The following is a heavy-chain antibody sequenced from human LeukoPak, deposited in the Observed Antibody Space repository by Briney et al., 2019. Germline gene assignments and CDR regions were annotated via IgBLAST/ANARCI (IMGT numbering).Heavy chain of an antibody. CDR3: ARLNYDFWSGYDY. V-gene: IGHV1-69*10. CDR2: IIPIFGIA. Sequence: SVKVSCKASGGTFSSYTISWVRQAPGQGLEWMGGIIPIFGIANYAQKFQGRVTITRNTSISTAYMELSSLRSEDTAVYYCARLNYDFWSGYDYWGQGTLVTVSS. J-gene: IGHJ4*02. CDR1: GGTFSSYT. D-gene: IGHD3-3*01.